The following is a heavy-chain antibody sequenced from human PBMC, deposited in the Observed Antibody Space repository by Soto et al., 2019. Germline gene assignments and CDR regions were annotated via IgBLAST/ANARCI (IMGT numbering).Heavy chain of an antibody. V-gene: IGHV1-69*06. CDR1: GSRFSNYV. Sequence: SVKVSCKVSGSRFSNYVISWVRQAPGHGLEWLGRIIPIFNSAKYAQSFQGRVTITADKSTSTASMELSSLRSEDTAVYYCARARAERERSYDFWSGSFDYWGQGTLVTVSS. J-gene: IGHJ4*02. CDR2: IIPIFNSA. D-gene: IGHD3-3*01. CDR3: ARARAERERSYDFWSGSFDY.